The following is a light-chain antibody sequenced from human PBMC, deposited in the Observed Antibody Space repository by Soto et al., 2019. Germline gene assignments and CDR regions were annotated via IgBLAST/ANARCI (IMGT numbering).Light chain of an antibody. CDR3: QQSHSTPLT. V-gene: IGKV1-39*01. Sequence: DFQMTQSPSSLSASVGDRVTIPCRASQSISSYLHWYQHKPGKAPKLLIYAASSLQTGVPSRFSGSGSGTDFTLTINNLQREDFATYYCQQSHSTPLTFGGGTTVEMK. J-gene: IGKJ4*01. CDR2: AAS. CDR1: QSISSY.